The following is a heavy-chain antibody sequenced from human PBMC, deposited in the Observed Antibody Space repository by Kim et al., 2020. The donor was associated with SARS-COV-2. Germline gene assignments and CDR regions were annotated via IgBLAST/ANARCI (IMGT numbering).Heavy chain of an antibody. CDR3: ARDVWAAAGTDDYYYYGMDV. Sequence: GGSLRLSCAASGFTFSSYWMSWVRQAPGKGLEWVANIKQDGSEKYYVDSVKGRFTISRDNAKNSLYLQMNSLRAEDTAVYYCARDVWAAAGTDDYYYYGMDVWGQGTTVTVSS. V-gene: IGHV3-7*01. CDR2: IKQDGSEK. J-gene: IGHJ6*02. CDR1: GFTFSSYW. D-gene: IGHD6-13*01.